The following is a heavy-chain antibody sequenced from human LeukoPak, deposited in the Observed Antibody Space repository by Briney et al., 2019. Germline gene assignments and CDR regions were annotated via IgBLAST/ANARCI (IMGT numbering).Heavy chain of an antibody. CDR3: ASISSGQTYNPHFDY. J-gene: IGHJ4*02. Sequence: SETLSLTCTISAASISSSSHHWGWIRQSPGKGLEWIGSIYYGQTIYYNPSLNSRVTISVVTSKNQFSLKLSSVTAADTAVYYCASISSGQTYNPHFDYWGQGTLVTVSS. V-gene: IGHV4-39*01. CDR1: AASISSSSHH. D-gene: IGHD3-22*01. CDR2: IYYGQTI.